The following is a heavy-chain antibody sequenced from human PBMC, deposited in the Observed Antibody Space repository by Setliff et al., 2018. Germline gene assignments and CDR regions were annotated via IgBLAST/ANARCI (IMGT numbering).Heavy chain of an antibody. CDR2: IYTSGST. J-gene: IGHJ5*02. Sequence: SETLSLTCTVSGGSVSSGSYYWSWIRQPAGKGLEWIGRIYTSGSTNYNPSLESRVTISVDTSKNQFSLNLTSVTAADTAVYYCARGLAVNRFDPWGQGTLVTVSS. CDR1: GGSVSSGSYY. V-gene: IGHV4-61*10. D-gene: IGHD3-16*01. CDR3: ARGLAVNRFDP.